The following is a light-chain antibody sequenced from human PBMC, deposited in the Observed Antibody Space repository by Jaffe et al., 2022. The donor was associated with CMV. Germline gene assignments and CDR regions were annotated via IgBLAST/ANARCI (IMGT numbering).Light chain of an antibody. CDR2: GAT. J-gene: IGKJ2*01. Sequence: DIQMTQSPSSLSASVGDRVTITCRASQTISSYLNWYQQRPGEAPRVLIYGATNLQNGVPSRFSGSGSGTDFTLTISSLQPEDFAAYFCQQSFTAPYTFGQGTKLDIK. V-gene: IGKV1-39*01. CDR1: QTISSY. CDR3: QQSFTAPYT.